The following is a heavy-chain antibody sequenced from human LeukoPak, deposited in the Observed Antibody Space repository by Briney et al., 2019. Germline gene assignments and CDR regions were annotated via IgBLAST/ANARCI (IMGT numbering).Heavy chain of an antibody. Sequence: GGSLRLSCAASGFTFSNYAMSWVRQAPGKGLVWVSRINSDGSSTSYADSVKGRFTISRDNAKNTLYLQMNSLRAEDTAVYYCARVIPWELLGGIDYWGQGTLVTVSS. CDR1: GFTFSNYA. V-gene: IGHV3-74*01. CDR3: ARVIPWELLGGIDY. CDR2: INSDGSST. J-gene: IGHJ4*02. D-gene: IGHD1-26*01.